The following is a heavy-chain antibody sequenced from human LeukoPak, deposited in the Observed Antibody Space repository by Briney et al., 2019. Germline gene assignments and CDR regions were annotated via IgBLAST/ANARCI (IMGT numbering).Heavy chain of an antibody. CDR3: ARVSTGLPEY. Sequence: PGGSLRLSCAASGFTFSSYAMSWVHQAPGKGLEWVSAISGSGDSTYYADSVKGRFTISRDNSKNTLYLQMNSLRAEDTSVYYCARVSTGLPEYWGQGTLVTVSS. CDR1: GFTFSSYA. V-gene: IGHV3-23*01. CDR2: ISGSGDST. J-gene: IGHJ4*02.